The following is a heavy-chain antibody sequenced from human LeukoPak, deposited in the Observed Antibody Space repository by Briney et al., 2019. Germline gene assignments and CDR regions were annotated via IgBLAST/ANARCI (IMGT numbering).Heavy chain of an antibody. CDR1: GFTFSSYA. CDR2: ISGSGSST. J-gene: IGHJ4*02. Sequence: GGSLRLSCAASGFTFSSYAMSWVRQAPGKGLEWVSAISGSGSSTYYADSVKGRFTISRDNSKNTLYLQMNSLRAEATAVYYCAKEPDYGDYFDYWGQGTLVTVSS. CDR3: AKEPDYGDYFDY. D-gene: IGHD4-17*01. V-gene: IGHV3-23*01.